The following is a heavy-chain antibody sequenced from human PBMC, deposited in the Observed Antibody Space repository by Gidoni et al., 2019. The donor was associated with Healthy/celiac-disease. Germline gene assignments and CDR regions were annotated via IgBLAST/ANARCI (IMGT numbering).Heavy chain of an antibody. CDR2: IDPSDSYT. D-gene: IGHD4-17*01. J-gene: IGHJ4*02. Sequence: GKGLEWMGRIDPSDSYTNYSPSFQGHVTISADKSISTAYLQWSSLKASDTAMYYCARSNGDYVDYWGQGTLVTVSS. V-gene: IGHV5-10-1*01. CDR3: ARSNGDYVDY.